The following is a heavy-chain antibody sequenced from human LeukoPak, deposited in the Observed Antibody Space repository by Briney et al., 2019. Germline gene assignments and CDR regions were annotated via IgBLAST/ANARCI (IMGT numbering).Heavy chain of an antibody. CDR1: GFTVSSNY. D-gene: IGHD5-24*01. CDR3: AKDLGWRWLQPLDY. Sequence: GGSLRLSCAASGFTVSSNYMSWVRQAPGKGLEWVSVIYSGGSTYYADSVKGRFTISRDNSKNTLYLQMNSLRAEDTAVYYCAKDLGWRWLQPLDYWGQGTLVTVSS. CDR2: IYSGGST. V-gene: IGHV3-66*01. J-gene: IGHJ4*02.